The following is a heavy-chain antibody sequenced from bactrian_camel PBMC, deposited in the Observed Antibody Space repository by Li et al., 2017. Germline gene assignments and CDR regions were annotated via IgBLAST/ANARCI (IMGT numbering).Heavy chain of an antibody. CDR2: INSGGTT. V-gene: IGHV3S36*01. CDR1: GFTFDDYA. D-gene: IGHD5*01. J-gene: IGHJ4*01. CDR3: LSSLGSDEGY. Sequence: VQLVESGGGLVQPGGSLKLSCAASGFTFDDYAMGWIRQAPGKGLEWVSTINSGGTTYYADSVKGRFTISRDNAKNTVYLQMNSLKPDDTAVYYCLSSLGSDEGYWGQGTQVTVS.